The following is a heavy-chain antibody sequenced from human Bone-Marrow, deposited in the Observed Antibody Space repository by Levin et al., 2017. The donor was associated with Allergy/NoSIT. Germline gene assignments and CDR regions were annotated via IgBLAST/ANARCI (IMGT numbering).Heavy chain of an antibody. CDR2: IWYGGNKR. CDR3: ARDRWRLLSDYYGMDV. CDR1: GFTLSTYG. J-gene: IGHJ6*02. Sequence: PGGSLRLSCVASGFTLSTYGMHWVRQAPGKGLEGVAVIWYGGNKRHYADSVKGRFIVSGDNAKNTLYLEMNSLGVEDTGVYYCARDRWRLLSDYYGMDVWGQGATVTVSS. D-gene: IGHD5-18*01. V-gene: IGHV3-30*19.